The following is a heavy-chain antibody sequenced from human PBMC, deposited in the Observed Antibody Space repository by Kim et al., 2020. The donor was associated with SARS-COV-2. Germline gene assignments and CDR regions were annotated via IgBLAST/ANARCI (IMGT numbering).Heavy chain of an antibody. V-gene: IGHV3-23*01. D-gene: IGHD4-17*01. J-gene: IGHJ4*02. CDR3: AKDSGNDFGDQFDY. Sequence: DSVKCRFTSSRENSKNTVTLQMNRLRSEDTAEYYCAKDSGNDFGDQFDYWGQGTLVTVSS.